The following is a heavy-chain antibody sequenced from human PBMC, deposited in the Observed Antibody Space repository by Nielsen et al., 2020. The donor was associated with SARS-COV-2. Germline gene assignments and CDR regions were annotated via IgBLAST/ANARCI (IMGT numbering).Heavy chain of an antibody. CDR2: INWNGGST. J-gene: IGHJ3*02. CDR1: GFTFDDYG. Sequence: GESLKISCAASGFTFDDYGMSWVRQAPGKGLEWVSGINWNGGSTGYADSVKGRFTISRDNAKNSLYLQMNSLRAEDTAVYYCAKDNPRAFDIWGQGTMVTVSS. V-gene: IGHV3-20*04. CDR3: AKDNPRAFDI.